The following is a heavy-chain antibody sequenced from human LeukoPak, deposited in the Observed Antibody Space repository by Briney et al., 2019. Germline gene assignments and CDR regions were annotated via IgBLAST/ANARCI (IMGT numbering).Heavy chain of an antibody. CDR1: GGSISSGGYS. D-gene: IGHD6-19*01. Sequence: SETLSLTCAVSGGSISSGGYSWSWIRQPPGKGLEWIGYIYYSGSTYYNPSLKSRVTISVDTSKNQFSLKLSSVTAADTAVYYCARHYSSGWYQYYYYYYMDVWGKGTTVTISS. J-gene: IGHJ6*03. V-gene: IGHV4-30-4*07. CDR3: ARHYSSGWYQYYYYYYMDV. CDR2: IYYSGST.